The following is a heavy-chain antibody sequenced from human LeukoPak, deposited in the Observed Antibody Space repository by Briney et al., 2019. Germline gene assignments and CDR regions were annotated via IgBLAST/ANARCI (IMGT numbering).Heavy chain of an antibody. CDR2: ISSSGSTI. D-gene: IGHD6-13*01. Sequence: GGSLRLSCAASGFTFSSYEMNWVRQAPGKGLEWVSYISSSGSTIYYADSVKGRFTISRDNAKNSLYLQMNSLRAEDTAVYYCAREGGLYSSSWYYGMDVWGQGTTVTVSS. V-gene: IGHV3-48*03. CDR3: AREGGLYSSSWYYGMDV. J-gene: IGHJ6*02. CDR1: GFTFSSYE.